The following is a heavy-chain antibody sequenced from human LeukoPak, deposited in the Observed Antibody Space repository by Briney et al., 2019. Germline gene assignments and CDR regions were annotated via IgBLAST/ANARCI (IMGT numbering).Heavy chain of an antibody. V-gene: IGHV3-23*01. CDR1: GFTFSTYA. Sequence: GGSLRLSCAAAGFTFSTYAMSWVRQAPGEWLEWLSTIRGSGGGTYYADSVKGRFTISRDNSKNTLYLQMNSLRAEDAAVYYCAKDGSGNGYPNYYFDYWGQGTLVTVSS. D-gene: IGHD5-24*01. CDR2: IRGSGGGT. CDR3: AKDGSGNGYPNYYFDY. J-gene: IGHJ4*02.